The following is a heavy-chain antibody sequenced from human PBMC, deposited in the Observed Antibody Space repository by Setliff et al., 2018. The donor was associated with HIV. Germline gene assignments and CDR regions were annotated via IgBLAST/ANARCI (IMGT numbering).Heavy chain of an antibody. CDR3: VTSSSWSSRLNF. CDR2: IYHAGRT. D-gene: IGHD6-13*01. Sequence: SETLSLTCTVSDDSFSTSDYWWAWVRQPPGKGLEWIGSIYHAGRTYYNPSLKSRVTISVDTSKNQFSLKVTSVTAADTAVYYCVTSSSWSSRLNFWGQGMLVTVSS. V-gene: IGHV4-39*07. CDR1: DDSFSTSDYW. J-gene: IGHJ4*02.